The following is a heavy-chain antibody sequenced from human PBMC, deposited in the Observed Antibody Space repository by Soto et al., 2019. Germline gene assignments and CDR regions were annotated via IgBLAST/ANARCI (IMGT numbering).Heavy chain of an antibody. CDR2: IYSGGST. V-gene: IGHV3-66*03. D-gene: IGHD4-17*01. CDR1: GFTVSSNY. J-gene: IGHJ4*02. CDR3: AKDSPHDYGDYGALDY. Sequence: EVQLVESGGGLIQPGGSLRLSCAASGFTVSSNYMSWVRQAPGKGLEWVSVIYSGGSTYYADSVKGRFTISRDNSKNTLYLQMNSLRAEDTAVYYCAKDSPHDYGDYGALDYWGQGTLVTVSS.